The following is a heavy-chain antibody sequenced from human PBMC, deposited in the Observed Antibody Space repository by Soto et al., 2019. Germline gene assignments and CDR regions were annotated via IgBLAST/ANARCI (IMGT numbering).Heavy chain of an antibody. CDR3: ARVYGDCLDY. D-gene: IGHD4-17*01. V-gene: IGHV4-59*01. CDR1: GGSISSYY. CDR2: IYYSGST. J-gene: IGHJ4*02. Sequence: SETLSLTCTVSGGSISSYYWSWIRQPPGEGLEWIGYIYYSGSTNYNPSLKSRVTISVDTSKNQFSLKLSSVTAADTAVYYCARVYGDCLDYWGQGTLVTVSS.